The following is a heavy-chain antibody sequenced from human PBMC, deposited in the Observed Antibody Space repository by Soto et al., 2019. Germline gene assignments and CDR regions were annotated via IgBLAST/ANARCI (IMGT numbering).Heavy chain of an antibody. CDR3: ARDLVYYDYWTGTQH. J-gene: IGHJ1*01. CDR2: IKQDGSEK. CDR1: GFTFTNHW. D-gene: IGHD3-3*01. V-gene: IGHV3-7*05. Sequence: PGGSLRLSCEASGFTFTNHWLSWVRQAPGKGLEWVANIKQDGSEKYYVDSVKGRFTISRDNAKNSLYLQMNSLRAEDTAVYYCARDLVYYDYWTGTQHWGQGTLVTVSS.